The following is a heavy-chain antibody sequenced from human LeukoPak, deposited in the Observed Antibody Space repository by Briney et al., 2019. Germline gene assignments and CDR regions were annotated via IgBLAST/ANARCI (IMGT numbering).Heavy chain of an antibody. J-gene: IGHJ3*02. CDR2: IWYDGSNK. V-gene: IGHV3-33*01. CDR3: ARDRGSSGWYDAFDI. Sequence: PGGSLRLSCAASGFTFSSYGMHWVRQAPGKGLEWVAVIWYDGSNKYYADSVKGRFTISRDSSKNTLYLQMNSLRAEDTAVYYCARDRGSSGWYDAFDIWGQGTMVTVSS. D-gene: IGHD6-19*01. CDR1: GFTFSSYG.